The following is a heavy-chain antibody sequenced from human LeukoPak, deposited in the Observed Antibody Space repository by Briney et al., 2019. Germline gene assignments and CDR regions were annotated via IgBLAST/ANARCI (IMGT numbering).Heavy chain of an antibody. D-gene: IGHD3-10*01. CDR2: IYYTGST. J-gene: IGHJ4*02. V-gene: IGHV4-61*01. Sequence: PSETLSLTCTVSGGSVSSGSYYWTWIRQPPGKGLEWIGYIYYTGSTNYNPSLKSRVTISVDTSRNQFSLKLNSVTAADTAVYYCARSRWFGELDYWGQGMLVTVSS. CDR1: GGSVSSGSYY. CDR3: ARSRWFGELDY.